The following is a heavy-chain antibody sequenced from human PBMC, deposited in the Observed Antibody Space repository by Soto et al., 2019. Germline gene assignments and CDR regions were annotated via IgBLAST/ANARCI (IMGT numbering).Heavy chain of an antibody. V-gene: IGHV3-74*01. J-gene: IGHJ5*02. D-gene: IGHD6-19*01. CDR3: ARSYTSGWTEWFDP. CDR2: INSGGSST. CDR1: GFTFSIYW. Sequence: EVQLVESGGGLVQPGGSLRLSCAASGFTFSIYWMRWVRQDPGKGLLWVSRINSGGSSTTYADSVKGRFTISRDNAKNTLYLQMNSLRAEDTAVYYCARSYTSGWTEWFDPWGQGTLVTVSS.